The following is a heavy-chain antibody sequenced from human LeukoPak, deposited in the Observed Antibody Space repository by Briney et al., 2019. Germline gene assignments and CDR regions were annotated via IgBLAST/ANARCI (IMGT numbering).Heavy chain of an antibody. J-gene: IGHJ4*02. CDR2: ISSDGVNK. D-gene: IGHD3-22*01. Sequence: GGSLRLSCAASGFTFSSYGMHWVRQAPGKGLEWVAVISSDGVNKYSADSVKGRFTISRDNSKNTLYLQMNSLRAEDTAVYYCAKGQNYYDGSGYYSTDYWGQGTPVTVSS. V-gene: IGHV3-30*18. CDR3: AKGQNYYDGSGYYSTDY. CDR1: GFTFSSYG.